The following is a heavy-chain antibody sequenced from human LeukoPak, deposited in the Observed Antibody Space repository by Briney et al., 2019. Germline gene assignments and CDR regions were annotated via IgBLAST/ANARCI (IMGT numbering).Heavy chain of an antibody. CDR3: ARDLYYYDSSGWFDS. J-gene: IGHJ5*01. CDR1: GFTFSSYG. CDR2: ISYDGSDK. D-gene: IGHD3-22*01. Sequence: PGGSLRLSCAASGFTFSSYGMHWVRQAPGKGLEWVAVISYDGSDKYYADSVKGRFTISRDNSKNTLYLRMNSLRAEDTAVYYCARDLYYYDSSGWFDSWGQGTLVTVSS. V-gene: IGHV3-30*19.